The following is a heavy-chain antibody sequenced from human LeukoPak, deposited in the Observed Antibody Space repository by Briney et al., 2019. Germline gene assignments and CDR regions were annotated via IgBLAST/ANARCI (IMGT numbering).Heavy chain of an antibody. V-gene: IGHV3-11*04. Sequence: GGSLRLSCAASGFTFSDYYMSWIRQAPEKGLEGVSYISSSGSSIYYADSVKGRFTISRDNAKNSLYLQMNNLRAEDTAVYYCARGQQVSLSWFDPWGQGTLVTVSS. J-gene: IGHJ5*02. D-gene: IGHD6-13*01. CDR3: ARGQQVSLSWFDP. CDR2: ISSSGSSI. CDR1: GFTFSDYY.